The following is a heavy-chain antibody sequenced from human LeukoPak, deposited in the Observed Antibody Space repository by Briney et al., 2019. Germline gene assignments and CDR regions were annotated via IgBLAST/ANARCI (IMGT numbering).Heavy chain of an antibody. V-gene: IGHV3-11*05. D-gene: IGHD3-22*01. CDR2: ISSSSSNT. CDR3: ARDQGYYYDSSAYYYGADS. Sequence: PGGSLRLSCAASGFTFSDYYMSWIRQAPGKGLEWVSYISSSSSNTNYADSVKGRFTISRDNPSNSLFLQMNSLRADDTAVYYCARDQGYYYDSSAYYYGADSWGQGTLVVVSS. CDR1: GFTFSDYY. J-gene: IGHJ4*02.